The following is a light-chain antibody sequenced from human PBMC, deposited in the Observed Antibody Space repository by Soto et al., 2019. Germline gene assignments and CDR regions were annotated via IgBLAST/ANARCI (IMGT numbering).Light chain of an antibody. Sequence: IQMTQSPSSLSASVGDRVTITCRASQGISTYLNWYQQKPGKAPKLLIYAASSLQSGVPSRFSGSGSETDFTLTISSLQPEDFATYSCQQSYSTTWTFGQGTKVEIK. V-gene: IGKV1-39*01. CDR3: QQSYSTTWT. CDR1: QGISTY. J-gene: IGKJ1*01. CDR2: AAS.